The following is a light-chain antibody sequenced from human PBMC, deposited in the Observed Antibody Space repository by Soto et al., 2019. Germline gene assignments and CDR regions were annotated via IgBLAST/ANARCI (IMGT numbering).Light chain of an antibody. Sequence: EIVLTQSQATLSLSPGERATLSCSASQSVFTYLAWYQQKPGQAPRLLIYDASTRATGIPARFSASGSGTDFTLTISSLEPEDFAFYYCQRWTNWPPLTVGGGTKVEIK. V-gene: IGKV3-11*01. CDR1: QSVFTY. J-gene: IGKJ4*01. CDR3: QRWTNWPPLT. CDR2: DAS.